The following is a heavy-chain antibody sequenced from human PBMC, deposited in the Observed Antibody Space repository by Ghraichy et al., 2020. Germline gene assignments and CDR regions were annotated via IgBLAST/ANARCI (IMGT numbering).Heavy chain of an antibody. J-gene: IGHJ4*02. D-gene: IGHD3-22*01. CDR2: ISGSGSRT. CDR3: AKDWDYNYDSSGAYLEY. CDR1: GFTFSSYA. V-gene: IGHV3-23*01. Sequence: GGSLRLSCAASGFTFSSYAVSWVRQAPGKGLEWVSAISGSGSRTYYADSVKGRFTISRDNSKNTLYLQMNSLRAEDTAVYYCAKDWDYNYDSSGAYLEYWGQGTLVTVSS.